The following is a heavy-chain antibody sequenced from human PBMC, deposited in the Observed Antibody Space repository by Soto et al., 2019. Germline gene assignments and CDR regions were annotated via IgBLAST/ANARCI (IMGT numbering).Heavy chain of an antibody. Sequence: QLQLQESGPGLVKPSETLSLTCTVSGGSISSSSYYWGWIRQPPGKGLEWIGSIYYSGSTYYNPSLKSRVTISVDTSKNQFSLKLSSVTAADTAVYYCARAYGSGSYYPNYFDYWGQGTLVTVSS. V-gene: IGHV4-39*01. D-gene: IGHD3-10*01. CDR3: ARAYGSGSYYPNYFDY. J-gene: IGHJ4*02. CDR1: GGSISSSSYY. CDR2: IYYSGST.